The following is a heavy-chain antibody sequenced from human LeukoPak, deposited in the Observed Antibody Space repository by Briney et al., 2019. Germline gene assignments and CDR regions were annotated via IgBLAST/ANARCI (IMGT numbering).Heavy chain of an antibody. V-gene: IGHV3-21*01. D-gene: IGHD2-15*01. Sequence: GGSLRLSCAASGFTFSSYSMNWVRQAPGKELEWVSSISSSSSCIYYADSVKGRFTISRDNAKNSLYLQMNSLRAEDTAVYYCARARIYCSGGSCFDYYYYGMDVWGKGTTVTVSS. CDR1: GFTFSSYS. CDR2: ISSSSSCI. J-gene: IGHJ6*04. CDR3: ARARIYCSGGSCFDYYYYGMDV.